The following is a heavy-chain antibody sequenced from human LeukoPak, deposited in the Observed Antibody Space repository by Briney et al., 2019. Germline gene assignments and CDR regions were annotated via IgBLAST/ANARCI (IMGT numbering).Heavy chain of an antibody. J-gene: IGHJ3*02. CDR3: ARWVWTGAFDI. CDR1: GGSISSSSNY. CDR2: VYYSGST. D-gene: IGHD2-21*01. Sequence: SETLSLTCSVSGGSISSSSNYWGWIRQPPGKGLEWIWSVYYSGSTHYNPSLKSRVTISVDTSKNQFSLKLSSVTAADTAVYYCARWVWTGAFDIWGQGTMVTVSS. V-gene: IGHV4-39*01.